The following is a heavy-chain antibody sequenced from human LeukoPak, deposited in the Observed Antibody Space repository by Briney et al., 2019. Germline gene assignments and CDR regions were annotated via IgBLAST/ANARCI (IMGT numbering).Heavy chain of an antibody. J-gene: IGHJ4*02. Sequence: SGPTLVNPPQTLTLTCTFSGFSLSTSGVGVGWIRQPPGKALEWLALSYWDDYKRYSPSLKNRRTIINDTSKNQVVLTMTNMDPVDTATYSCARLYDSSGYFGVDYWGQGALVTVSS. CDR2: SYWDDYK. V-gene: IGHV2-5*02. CDR1: GFSLSTSGVG. CDR3: ARLYDSSGYFGVDY. D-gene: IGHD3-22*01.